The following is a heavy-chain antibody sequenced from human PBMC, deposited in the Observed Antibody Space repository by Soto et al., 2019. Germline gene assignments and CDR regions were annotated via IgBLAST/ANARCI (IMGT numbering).Heavy chain of an antibody. CDR1: GYVFTSFG. D-gene: IGHD6-6*01. CDR2: VRPYNGDT. V-gene: IGHV1-18*04. J-gene: IGHJ6*02. Sequence: GASVKVSCKTSGYVFTSFGISWVRQAPGQGLEWMGWVRPYNGDTKYAEKFQGRVTMTSDTSTTTGYMELRGLRSDDTAVYYCAREAVSSLYYYYGMDVWGQGTTVTVSS. CDR3: AREAVSSLYYYYGMDV.